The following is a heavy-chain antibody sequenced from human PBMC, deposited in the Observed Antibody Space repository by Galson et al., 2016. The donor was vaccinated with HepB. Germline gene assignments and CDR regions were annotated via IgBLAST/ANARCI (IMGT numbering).Heavy chain of an antibody. CDR2: INTNGSST. CDR1: GFTFSSYW. V-gene: IGHV3-74*01. D-gene: IGHD2-8*01. J-gene: IGHJ5*02. CDR3: VRDRLATNWFDP. Sequence: SLRLSCAASGFTFSSYWMHWVRQVPGKGLVWVSHINTNGSSTHYADSVKGRFTISRDNAKNTLYLQINSLRAEDTAVYYCVRDRLATNWFDPWGQATLVTVSS.